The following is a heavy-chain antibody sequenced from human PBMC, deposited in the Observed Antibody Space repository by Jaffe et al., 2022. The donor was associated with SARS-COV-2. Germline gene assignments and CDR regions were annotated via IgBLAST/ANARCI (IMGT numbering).Heavy chain of an antibody. CDR3: ARGRGTSSSTWSYAWFDP. CDR2: INAGNGNT. CDR1: GYTFTSYA. J-gene: IGHJ5*02. V-gene: IGHV1-3*01. D-gene: IGHD2-2*01. Sequence: QVQLVQSGAEVKKPGASVKVSCKASGYTFTSYAMHWVRQAPGQRLEWMGWINAGNGNTKYSQKFQGRVTITRDTSASTAYMELSSLRSEDTAVYYCARGRGTSSSTWSYAWFDPWGQGTLVTVSS.